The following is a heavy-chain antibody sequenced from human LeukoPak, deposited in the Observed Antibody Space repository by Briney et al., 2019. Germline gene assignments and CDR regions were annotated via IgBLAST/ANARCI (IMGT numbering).Heavy chain of an antibody. CDR3: AKTRGYSYCYLDY. CDR2: ISYDGSNK. CDR1: GFTFSSYG. J-gene: IGHJ4*02. Sequence: PGGSLRLSCAASGFTFSSYGMHWVRQAPGKGLEWVAVISYDGSNKYYADSVKGRFTISRDNSKNTLYLQMNSLGAEDTAVYYCAKTRGYSYCYLDYWGQGTLVTVSS. V-gene: IGHV3-30*18. D-gene: IGHD5-18*01.